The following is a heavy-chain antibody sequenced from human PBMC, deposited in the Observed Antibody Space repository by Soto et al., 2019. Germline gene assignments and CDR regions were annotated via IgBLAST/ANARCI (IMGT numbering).Heavy chain of an antibody. Sequence: GGSLRRSCAASGFTFSSYGMHWVRQAPGKGLEWVAVISYDGSNKYYADSVKGRFTISRDNSKNTLYLQMNSLRAEDTAVYYCAKGQPGIAVAGLPPSYYYGMDVWGQGTTVTVSS. J-gene: IGHJ6*02. CDR1: GFTFSSYG. V-gene: IGHV3-30*18. CDR3: AKGQPGIAVAGLPPSYYYGMDV. D-gene: IGHD6-19*01. CDR2: ISYDGSNK.